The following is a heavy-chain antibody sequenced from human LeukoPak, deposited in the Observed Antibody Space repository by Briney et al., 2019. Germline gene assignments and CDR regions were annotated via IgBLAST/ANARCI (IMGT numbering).Heavy chain of an antibody. CDR3: ARVYYYDSSGSYYFDY. CDR1: GGTFSSYA. Sequence: SVKVSCKASGGTFSSYAISWVRQAPGQGLEWMGRIIPIFGTANYAQKFQGRVTITTDESTSTAYMELSSLRSEDTAVCYCARVYYYDSSGSYYFDYWGQGTLVTVSS. D-gene: IGHD3-22*01. V-gene: IGHV1-69*05. CDR2: IIPIFGTA. J-gene: IGHJ4*02.